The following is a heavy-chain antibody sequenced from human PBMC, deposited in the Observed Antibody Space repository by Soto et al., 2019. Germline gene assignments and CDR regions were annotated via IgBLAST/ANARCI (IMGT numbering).Heavy chain of an antibody. CDR2: ISSSSSYI. J-gene: IGHJ6*03. V-gene: IGHV3-21*01. D-gene: IGHD3-9*01. CDR3: ASIPGILTGGPNYYYYMDV. CDR1: GFTFSSYS. Sequence: EVQLVESGGGLVKPGGSLRLSCAASGFTFSSYSMNWVRQAPGKGLEWVSSISSSSSYIYYADSVKGRFTISRDNAKNSLYLQMNRLRAEDTAVYYCASIPGILTGGPNYYYYMDVWGKGTTVTVSS.